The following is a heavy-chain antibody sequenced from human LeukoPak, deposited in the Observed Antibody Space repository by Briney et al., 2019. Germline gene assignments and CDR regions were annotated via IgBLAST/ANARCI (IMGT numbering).Heavy chain of an antibody. CDR3: TRVEQQLVRGYYYYMDV. CDR1: GFTFSSYS. J-gene: IGHJ6*03. V-gene: IGHV3-48*01. Sequence: GGSLRLSCAASGFTFSSYSMNWVRQAPGKGLEWVSYISSSSSTIYYADSVKGRFTISRDNAKNSLYRQMNSLRAEDTAVYYCTRVEQQLVRGYYYYMDVWGKGTTVTVSS. D-gene: IGHD6-13*01. CDR2: ISSSSSTI.